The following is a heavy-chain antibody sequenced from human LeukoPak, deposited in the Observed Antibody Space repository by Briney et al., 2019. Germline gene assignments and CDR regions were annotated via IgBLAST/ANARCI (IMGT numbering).Heavy chain of an antibody. J-gene: IGHJ4*02. V-gene: IGHV4-39*07. CDR2: IYYSGST. D-gene: IGHD1-26*01. Sequence: PSETLSLTCTVSGGSISSSSYYWGWIRQPPGKGLEWIGSIYYSGSTYYNPSLKSRVTISVDTSKNQFSLKLSSVTAADTAVYYCARPRGSYYFDYWGQGTLVTVSS. CDR3: ARPRGSYYFDY. CDR1: GGSISSSSYY.